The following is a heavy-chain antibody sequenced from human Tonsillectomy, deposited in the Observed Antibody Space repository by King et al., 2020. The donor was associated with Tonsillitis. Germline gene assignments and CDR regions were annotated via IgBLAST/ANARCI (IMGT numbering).Heavy chain of an antibody. V-gene: IGHV3-21*01. CDR3: AREYCSVGSCYSPVNWFDP. D-gene: IGHD2-15*01. CDR2: ISSSSSYI. Sequence: VQLVESGGGLVKPGGSLRLSCAASGFTFSSYSMNWVRQAPGKGLEWVSSISSSSSYIYYADSVKGRFTISRDNAKNSLYLQMNSLRAEDTAVYYCAREYCSVGSCYSPVNWFDPWGQGTLVTVSS. J-gene: IGHJ5*02. CDR1: GFTFSSYS.